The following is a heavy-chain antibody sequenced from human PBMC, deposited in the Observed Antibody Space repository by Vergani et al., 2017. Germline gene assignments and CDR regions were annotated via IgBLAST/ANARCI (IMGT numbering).Heavy chain of an antibody. V-gene: IGHV3-23*01. CDR3: AKDKSQPVVVPAAPGESLDY. J-gene: IGHJ4*02. CDR2: ISGSGGST. CDR1: GFTFSSYA. Sequence: EVQLLESGGGLVQPGGSLRLSCAASGFTFSSYAMSWVRQAPGKGLEWVSAISGSGGSTYYADSVKGRFTISRDNSKNTLYLQMNSLRAEDTAVYYCAKDKSQPVVVPAAPGESLDYWGQGTLVTVSS. D-gene: IGHD2-2*01.